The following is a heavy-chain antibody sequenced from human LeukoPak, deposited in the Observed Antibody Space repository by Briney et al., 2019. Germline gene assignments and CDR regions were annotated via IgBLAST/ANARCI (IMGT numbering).Heavy chain of an antibody. Sequence: GASVKVSCKASGGTFSSYAISWVRQAPGQGLEWMGGIIPIFGTANYAQKFQGRVTMTRDTSTSTVYMELSSLRSEDTAVYYCARDYYDSSREFDYWGQGTLVTVSS. CDR2: IIPIFGTA. V-gene: IGHV1-69*05. D-gene: IGHD3-22*01. CDR1: GGTFSSYA. J-gene: IGHJ4*02. CDR3: ARDYYDSSREFDY.